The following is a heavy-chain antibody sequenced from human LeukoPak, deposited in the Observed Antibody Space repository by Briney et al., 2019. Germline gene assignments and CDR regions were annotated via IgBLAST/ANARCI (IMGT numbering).Heavy chain of an antibody. CDR2: IKQDGSEK. CDR1: GFTFSAYW. J-gene: IGHJ3*02. CDR3: AREGPVGHYSGAFDI. V-gene: IGHV3-7*01. Sequence: PGGSLRLSCAASGFTFSAYWMSWVRQAPGKGLEWVANIKQDGSEKYFVDSLKGRFTISRDNAKNSLYLLMNSLGAEDTAVYFCAREGPVGHYSGAFDIWGRGTMVTVSS. D-gene: IGHD3-3*01.